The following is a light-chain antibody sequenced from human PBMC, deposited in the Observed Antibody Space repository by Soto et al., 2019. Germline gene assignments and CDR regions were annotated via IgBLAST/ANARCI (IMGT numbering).Light chain of an antibody. J-gene: IGKJ4*01. CDR1: QSVNPH. Sequence: EIVLTQSPATLSLSPGERATLSCRASQSVNPHLAWYQHKGGQAPRLLIFDASHRATGIPTRFSGSGSGTDFTLTLSSLETEDFAVYYCQQRSDRPTFGGGTKVEIK. CDR3: QQRSDRPT. V-gene: IGKV3-11*01. CDR2: DAS.